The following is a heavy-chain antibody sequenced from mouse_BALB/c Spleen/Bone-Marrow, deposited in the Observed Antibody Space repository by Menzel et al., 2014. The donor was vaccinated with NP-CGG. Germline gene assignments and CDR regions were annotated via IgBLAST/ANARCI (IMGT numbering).Heavy chain of an antibody. CDR1: GSPLPAST. CDR2: IYPNNGGT. D-gene: IGHD1-2*01. CDR3: ARGIITLYYYTMDY. V-gene: IGHV1S29*02. J-gene: IGHJ4*01. Sequence: VKLKGSELKRVNPGPSVKLSSKPFGSPLPASTIPWGNRSHGKTLEGIGLIYPNNGGTGYNQKFKNKATLTEDNSSSTAYMELRSLTSEDSAVYYCARGIITLYYYTMDYWGQGTSVTVSS.